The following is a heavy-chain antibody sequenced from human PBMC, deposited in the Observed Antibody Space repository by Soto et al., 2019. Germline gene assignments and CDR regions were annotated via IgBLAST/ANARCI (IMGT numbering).Heavy chain of an antibody. J-gene: IGHJ6*02. CDR3: ARDRGYCSGGSCYELFTYGMDV. CDR1: GFTFSDYY. Sequence: PGGSLRLSCAASGFTFSDYYMSWIRQAPGKGLEWVSYISSSSSYTNYADSVKGRFTISRDNAKNSLYLQMNSLRAEDTAVYYCARDRGYCSGGSCYELFTYGMDVWGQGTTVTVSS. CDR2: ISSSSSYT. V-gene: IGHV3-11*06. D-gene: IGHD2-15*01.